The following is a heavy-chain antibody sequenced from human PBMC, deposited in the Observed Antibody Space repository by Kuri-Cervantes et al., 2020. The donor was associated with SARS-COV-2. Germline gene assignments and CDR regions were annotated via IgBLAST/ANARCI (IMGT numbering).Heavy chain of an antibody. J-gene: IGHJ3*02. D-gene: IGHD3-22*01. CDR3: VRFRYYDSIRNASDI. Sequence: ASVKVSCKASGYTFTSYGISWVRQAPGQGLEWMGWISAYNGNTNYAQKLQGRVTMARDTSINTVYMELSRLRSDDSAIYYCVRFRYYDSIRNASDIWGQGTMVTVSS. CDR1: GYTFTSYG. CDR2: ISAYNGNT. V-gene: IGHV1-18*01.